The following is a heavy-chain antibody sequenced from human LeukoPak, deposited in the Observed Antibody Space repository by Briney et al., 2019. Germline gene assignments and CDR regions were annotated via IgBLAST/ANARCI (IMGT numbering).Heavy chain of an antibody. CDR1: GGSISSYY. CDR2: IYYSGNS. CDR3: ATRSTVVAATFDS. Sequence: SETLSLTCTVSGGSISSYYWSWIRQPPGKGLEWIGYIYYSGNSNYNPSLKSRVTISADTSKNEFSLKLSSVTAADTAVYYCATRSTVVAATFDSWGQGALVTVSS. J-gene: IGHJ4*02. D-gene: IGHD2-15*01. V-gene: IGHV4-59*01.